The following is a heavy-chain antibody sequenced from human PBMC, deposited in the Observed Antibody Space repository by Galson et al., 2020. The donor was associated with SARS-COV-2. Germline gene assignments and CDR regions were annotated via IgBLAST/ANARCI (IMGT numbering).Heavy chain of an antibody. V-gene: IGHV3-48*04. CDR3: ASPDY. J-gene: IGHJ4*02. Sequence: GESLKISCAASGFTFSSYSMNWVRQAPGKGLEWVSYISSSSSTIYYADSVKGRFTISRDNAKNSLYLQINSLRAEDTAVYYCASPDYWGQGTLVTVSS. CDR1: GFTFSSYS. CDR2: ISSSSSTI.